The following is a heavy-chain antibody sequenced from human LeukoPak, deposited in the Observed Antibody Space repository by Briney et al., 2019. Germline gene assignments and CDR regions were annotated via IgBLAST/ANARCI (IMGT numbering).Heavy chain of an antibody. CDR1: GYTFTGYY. CDR3: ARLAAASTTYYYYYMDV. V-gene: IGHV1-2*06. J-gene: IGHJ6*03. CDR2: INPNSGGT. D-gene: IGHD6-13*01. Sequence: ASVKVSCKASGYTFTGYYMHLVRQAPGQGLEWMGRINPNSGGTNYAEKFQGRVTMTRDTSISTAYMELSRLGSDDTAVYYCARLAAASTTYYYYYMDVWGKGTTVTVSS.